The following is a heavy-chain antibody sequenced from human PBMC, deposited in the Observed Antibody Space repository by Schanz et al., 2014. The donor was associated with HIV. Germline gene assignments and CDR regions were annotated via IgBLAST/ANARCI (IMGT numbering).Heavy chain of an antibody. CDR1: GYSFTSYD. CDR3: ARARAKIEGRPVGNWFDP. V-gene: IGHV1-8*02. D-gene: IGHD6-6*01. CDR2: VNPKSGNT. J-gene: IGHJ5*02. Sequence: QVQLVQSGAEVQKPGASVKVSCKASGYSFTSYDINWVRQATGQGLEWMGWVNPKSGNTGYAQKFQGRVTMTRNTSISTAYMELSSLGSEDTAMYFCARARAKIEGRPVGNWFDPWGQGTLVTVSS.